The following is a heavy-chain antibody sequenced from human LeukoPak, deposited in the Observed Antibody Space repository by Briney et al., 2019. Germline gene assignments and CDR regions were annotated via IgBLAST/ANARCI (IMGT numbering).Heavy chain of an antibody. J-gene: IGHJ3*02. D-gene: IGHD3-22*01. V-gene: IGHV3-30*03. CDR3: ARDISSGYYDAFDI. CDR1: GFTFSSYG. Sequence: GRSLRLSCAASGFTFSSYGMHWVRQAPGKGLEWVAVISYDGSNEYYADSVKGRFTISRDNSKNTLYLQMNSLRAEDTAVYYCARDISSGYYDAFDIWGQGTMVTVSS. CDR2: ISYDGSNE.